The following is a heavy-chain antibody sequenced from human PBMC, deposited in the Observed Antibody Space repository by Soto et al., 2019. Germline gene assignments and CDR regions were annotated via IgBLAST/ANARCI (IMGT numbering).Heavy chain of an antibody. V-gene: IGHV4-61*01. CDR3: ARDHYDFWSGYHYYYYGMDV. J-gene: IGHJ6*02. D-gene: IGHD3-3*01. CDR2: IYYSGST. CDR1: GGSVSSGSYY. Sequence: QVQLQESGPGLVKPSETLSLTCTVSGGSVSSGSYYWSWIRQPPGKGLEWIGYIYYSGSTNYNPSLKSRVTISVDTSKNQFSLKLSSVTAADTAVYYCARDHYDFWSGYHYYYYGMDVWGQGTTVTVSS.